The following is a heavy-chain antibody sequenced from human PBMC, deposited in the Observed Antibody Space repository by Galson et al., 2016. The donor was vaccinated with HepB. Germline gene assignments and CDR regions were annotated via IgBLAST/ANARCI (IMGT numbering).Heavy chain of an antibody. CDR1: GYSFTSYW. V-gene: IGHV5-51*01. J-gene: IGHJ6*02. Sequence: QSGAEVKKPGESLKISCKASGYSFTSYWIGWVRQMPGKGLEWMGIIYPVDSESRYSPSFQGQVTMSADKSISAAYLQWSSLKASDTAMYYCARLAGPSPYYWYYPMDVWGQGTTVIVSS. D-gene: IGHD1-7*01. CDR2: IYPVDSES. CDR3: ARLAGPSPYYWYYPMDV.